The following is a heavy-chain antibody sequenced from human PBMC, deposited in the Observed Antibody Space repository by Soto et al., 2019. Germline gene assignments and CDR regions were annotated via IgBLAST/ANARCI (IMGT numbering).Heavy chain of an antibody. V-gene: IGHV1-69*10. J-gene: IGHJ6*02. D-gene: IGHD3-10*01. Sequence: GASVKVSCKPSGDNFKKNVFTWVRQAPGQGLEWMGGTIPALGKTHYIEKFQGRVTITVDDATRTVYMEVRDPTSEDTAIYYCARGPFRPSAMDVWGQGTTVTVSS. CDR3: ARGPFRPSAMDV. CDR2: TIPALGKT. CDR1: GDNFKKNV.